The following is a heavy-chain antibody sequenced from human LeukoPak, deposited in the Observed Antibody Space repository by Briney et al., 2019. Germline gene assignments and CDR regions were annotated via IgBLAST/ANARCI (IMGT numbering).Heavy chain of an antibody. V-gene: IGHV3-7*01. CDR1: GFTFSSYW. CDR3: ARGLDCSSTSCRYYYYYMDV. J-gene: IGHJ6*03. Sequence: GGSLRLSCAASGFTFSSYWMSWVRQAPGKGLEWVANIKQDGSEKYYVDSVKGRFTISRDNAKNSLYLQMNSLRAEDTAVYYCARGLDCSSTSCRYYYYYMDVWGKGTTVTVPS. D-gene: IGHD2-2*01. CDR2: IKQDGSEK.